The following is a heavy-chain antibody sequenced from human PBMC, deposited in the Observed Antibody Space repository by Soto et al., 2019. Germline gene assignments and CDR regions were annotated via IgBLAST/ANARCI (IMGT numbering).Heavy chain of an antibody. CDR2: FDPEDGET. V-gene: IGHV1-24*01. D-gene: IGHD6-6*01. CDR1: GYSLTELS. J-gene: IGHJ3*02. Sequence: GASVQVYCKVSGYSLTELSMHWVRQAPGKGLEWMGGFDPEDGETIYAQKFQGRVTMTEDTSTSTAYMELRSLRSDDTAVYYCARDPGQLVLGTGGDAFDIWGQGTMVTVSS. CDR3: ARDPGQLVLGTGGDAFDI.